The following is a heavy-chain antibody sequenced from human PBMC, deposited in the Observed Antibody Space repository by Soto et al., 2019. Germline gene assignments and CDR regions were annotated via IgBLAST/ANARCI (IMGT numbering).Heavy chain of an antibody. CDR1: GVSITTYY. J-gene: IGHJ5*02. D-gene: IGHD3-10*01. CDR3: ARDLTIGGFFDP. V-gene: IGHV4-59*01. Sequence: PSETLSLTCTVSGVSITTYYWTWLRQPPGRGLEWIGHIYHSGRTNCNPSLKSRVTMSVDTSKNQFSLKLSSVTAADTAVYYCARDLTIGGFFDPWGQGTLVTVSS. CDR2: IYHSGRT.